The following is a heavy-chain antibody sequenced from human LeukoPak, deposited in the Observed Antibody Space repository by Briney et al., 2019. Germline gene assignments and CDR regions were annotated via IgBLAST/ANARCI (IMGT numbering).Heavy chain of an antibody. V-gene: IGHV3-30*03. CDR1: GFTFYSYG. CDR2: ISHDGSNI. J-gene: IGHJ6*02. D-gene: IGHD2-2*01. Sequence: GALRLSCVASGFTFYSYGMHWVRQAPGKGLEWVAVISHDGSNIHYGDSVKGRFTISRDNSKNTLYLQMNSLRAEDTAAYYCARAISPPAGMDVWGQGTTVTVSS. CDR3: ARAISPPAGMDV.